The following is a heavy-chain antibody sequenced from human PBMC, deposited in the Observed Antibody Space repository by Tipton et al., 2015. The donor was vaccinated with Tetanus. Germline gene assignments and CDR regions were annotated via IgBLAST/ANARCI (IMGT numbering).Heavy chain of an antibody. Sequence: SLRLSCAASGFTFSRYWMRWVRQAPGKGLEWVANKKQDGSEKYYADSVKGRFTISRDNAKNSLYLQMNSLRAEDTAVYYCARSAGFASGGQGPLVPVSS. CDR2: KKQDGSEK. V-gene: IGHV3-7*05. CDR1: GFTFSRYW. CDR3: ARSAGFAS. J-gene: IGHJ4*02.